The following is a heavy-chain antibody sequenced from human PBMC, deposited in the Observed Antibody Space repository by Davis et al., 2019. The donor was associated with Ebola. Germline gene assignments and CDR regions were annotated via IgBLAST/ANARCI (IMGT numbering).Heavy chain of an antibody. J-gene: IGHJ6*02. V-gene: IGHV4-59*01. Sequence: PSETLSLTCTVSGGSISSYYWSWIRQPPGKGLEWIGYIYYSGSTNYNPSLKSRVTISVDTSKNQFSLKLSSVTAADTAVYYCARDYYDSSGYYQSPWNYYYYGMDVWGQGTTVTVSS. D-gene: IGHD3-22*01. CDR1: GGSISSYY. CDR3: ARDYYDSSGYYQSPWNYYYYGMDV. CDR2: IYYSGST.